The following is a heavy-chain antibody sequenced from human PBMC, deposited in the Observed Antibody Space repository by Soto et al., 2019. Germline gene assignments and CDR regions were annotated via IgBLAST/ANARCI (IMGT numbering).Heavy chain of an antibody. V-gene: IGHV1-69*01. CDR1: GGTFSSYA. CDR3: ARDGYSHGGDYYYYGMDV. CDR2: IIPIFGTA. D-gene: IGHD5-18*01. J-gene: IGHJ6*02. Sequence: QVQLVQSGAEVKKPGSSVKVSCKASGGTFSSYAISWVRQAPGQGLEWMGGIIPIFGTANYAQKFQGRVTITADESTSTAYMELSSLRSEDTAVYYCARDGYSHGGDYYYYGMDVWGQGTTVTVSS.